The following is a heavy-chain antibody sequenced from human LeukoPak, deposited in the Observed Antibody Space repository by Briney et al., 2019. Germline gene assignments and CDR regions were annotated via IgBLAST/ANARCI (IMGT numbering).Heavy chain of an antibody. CDR3: ARFYSSGWYWSPGYYYYMDV. V-gene: IGHV1-18*01. CDR1: GYTFTSYG. CDR2: ISAYNGNT. Sequence: ASVKVSCKASGYTFTSYGISWVRQAPGQGLEWMGWISAYNGNTNYAQKLQGRVTMTTDTSTSTAYMELRSLRSDDTAVYYCARFYSSGWYWSPGYYYYMDVWGKGTTVTISS. D-gene: IGHD6-19*01. J-gene: IGHJ6*03.